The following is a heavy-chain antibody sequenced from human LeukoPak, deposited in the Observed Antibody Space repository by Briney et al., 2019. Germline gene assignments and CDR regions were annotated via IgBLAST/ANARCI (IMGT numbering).Heavy chain of an antibody. CDR2: IYYSGST. J-gene: IGHJ6*03. V-gene: IGHV4-59*01. CDR1: GGSISSYY. CDR3: ARVLGYCSSTSCRYYYYYMDV. D-gene: IGHD2-2*01. Sequence: SETLSLTCTVSGGSISSYYWSWLRQPPGKGLEWIGYIYYSGSTNYNPSLTSRVTISVDTSKNQFSLKLSSVTAADTAVYYCARVLGYCSSTSCRYYYYYMDVWGKGTTVTVSS.